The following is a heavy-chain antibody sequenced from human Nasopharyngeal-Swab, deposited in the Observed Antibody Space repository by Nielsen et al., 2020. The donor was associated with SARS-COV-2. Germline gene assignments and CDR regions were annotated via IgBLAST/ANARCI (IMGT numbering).Heavy chain of an antibody. CDR3: ARDQMVVVPAAINYYYYGMDV. Sequence: ASVKVSCKASGYTFTGYYMHWVRQAPGQGLEWMGWINPNSGGTNYAQKFQGRVTMTRDTSISTAYMELSRLRSDDTAVYYCARDQMVVVPAAINYYYYGMDVWGRGTTVTVSS. V-gene: IGHV1-2*02. CDR2: INPNSGGT. CDR1: GYTFTGYY. J-gene: IGHJ6*02. D-gene: IGHD2-2*01.